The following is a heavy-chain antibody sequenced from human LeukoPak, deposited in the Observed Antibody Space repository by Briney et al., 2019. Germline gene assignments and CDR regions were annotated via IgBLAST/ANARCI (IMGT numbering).Heavy chain of an antibody. D-gene: IGHD3-22*01. Sequence: SPRLSCAASGFTFDDYAMHWVRQAPGKGLEWVSGISWNSGSIGYADSVKGRFTISRDNAKNSLYLQMNSLRAEDTALYYCAKDAYYYDSSGYSPFDYWGQGTLVTVSS. J-gene: IGHJ4*02. CDR1: GFTFDDYA. CDR3: AKDAYYYDSSGYSPFDY. CDR2: ISWNSGSI. V-gene: IGHV3-9*01.